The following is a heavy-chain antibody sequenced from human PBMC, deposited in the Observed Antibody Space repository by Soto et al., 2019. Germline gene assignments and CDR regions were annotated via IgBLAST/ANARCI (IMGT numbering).Heavy chain of an antibody. Sequence: QAQLVQSGAEVKKPGASVKVSCKASGYTITNYAIHWVRQAPGQGLEWMGWINAGNGNTKYSQNFQGRVTITRDTSARTAYLELSSLRSEVTAVYFYARSDMTVAAAFNFWGQGTKVTVSS. D-gene: IGHD6-19*01. CDR3: ARSDMTVAAAFNF. CDR1: GYTITNYA. V-gene: IGHV1-3*01. J-gene: IGHJ3*01. CDR2: INAGNGNT.